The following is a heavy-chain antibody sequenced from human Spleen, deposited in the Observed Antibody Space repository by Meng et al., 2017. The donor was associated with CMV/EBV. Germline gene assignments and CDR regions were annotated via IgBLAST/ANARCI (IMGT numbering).Heavy chain of an antibody. CDR3: TREAVGGLFDY. V-gene: IGHV4-59*01. D-gene: IGHD3-16*01. Sequence: SETLSLTCTVSGGSMSSYYWSWIRKPPGKRLEWIGYMYYSGSTHYNPSLKSRVTISVDTSKNQFSLKLSSVTAADTAVYYCTREAVGGLFDYWGQGTLVTVSS. CDR2: MYYSGST. J-gene: IGHJ4*02. CDR1: GGSMSSYY.